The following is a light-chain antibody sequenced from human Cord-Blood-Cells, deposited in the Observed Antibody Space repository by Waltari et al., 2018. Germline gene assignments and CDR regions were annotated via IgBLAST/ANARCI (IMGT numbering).Light chain of an antibody. CDR2: DVS. J-gene: IGLJ2*01. CDR3: SSYTSSSTLV. Sequence: QSALTQPASVSGSPGQSITISCTGTSSDVGGYNYVSWYQQHPGKAPKLMIYDVSNRPPGVSNRFAGSKSGNTASLTISGLRAEDEADYYCSSYTSSSTLVFGGGTKLTVL. V-gene: IGLV2-14*01. CDR1: SSDVGGYNY.